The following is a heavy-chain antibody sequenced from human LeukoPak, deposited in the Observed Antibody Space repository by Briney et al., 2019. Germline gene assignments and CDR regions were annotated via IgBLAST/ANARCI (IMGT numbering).Heavy chain of an antibody. CDR1: GFTFSRYW. J-gene: IGHJ4*02. D-gene: IGHD1-7*01. V-gene: IGHV3-74*01. CDR2: INSDGSST. CDR3: AKVRVVFNWNYAYYFDS. Sequence: GGSLRLSCAASGFTFSRYWMHWVRQAPGRGLVWVSRINSDGSSTNYADSVKGRFTISRDNAKNTLYLQMNSLRVEDTAVYYCAKVRVVFNWNYAYYFDSWGQGTLVTVSS.